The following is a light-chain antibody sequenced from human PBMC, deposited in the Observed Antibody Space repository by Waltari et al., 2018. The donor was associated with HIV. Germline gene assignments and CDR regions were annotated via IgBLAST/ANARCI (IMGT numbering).Light chain of an antibody. CDR1: QNIGNF. V-gene: IGKV1-5*03. Sequence: DIRMTQSPSTLSASIGDRVTITCRASQNIGNFLAWYQPKPGKAPKLLSSLASSLERGVPGRFSGSGSGADFTLTISGLQYEDFATYYCQQFETYYGFGQGTRLE. CDR3: QQFETYYG. CDR2: LAS. J-gene: IGKJ2*01.